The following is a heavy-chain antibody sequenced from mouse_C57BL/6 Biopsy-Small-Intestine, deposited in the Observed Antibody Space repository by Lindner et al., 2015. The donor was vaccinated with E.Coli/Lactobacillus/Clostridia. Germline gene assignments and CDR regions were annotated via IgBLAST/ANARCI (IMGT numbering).Heavy chain of an antibody. Sequence: SVKVSCKASGGSISSSAISWVRQAPGHGLEWMGGIIPIYETQYYAQKFEGRVTITADKSTSTVYLGLSSLTFDDTAMYYCARDRGGFEGGRYYYNSLDVWGQGTTVTVSS. J-gene: IGHJ1*01. D-gene: IGHD2-2*01. CDR2: IIPIYETQ. V-gene: IGHV1-81*01. CDR3: ARDRGGFEGGRYYYNSLDV. CDR1: GGSISSSA.